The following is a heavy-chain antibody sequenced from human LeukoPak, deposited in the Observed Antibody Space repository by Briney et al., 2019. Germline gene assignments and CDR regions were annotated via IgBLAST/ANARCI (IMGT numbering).Heavy chain of an antibody. CDR1: GFTVSSNY. D-gene: IGHD1-26*01. CDR3: ARDQRVGATRYFQH. CDR2: IYSGGST. Sequence: PGGSLRLSCAASGFTVSSNYISWVRQAPGKGLEWVSVIYSGGSTYYADSVKGRFTISRDNSKNTLYLQMNSLRAEGTAVYYCARDQRVGATRYFQHWGQGTLVTVSS. V-gene: IGHV3-53*01. J-gene: IGHJ1*01.